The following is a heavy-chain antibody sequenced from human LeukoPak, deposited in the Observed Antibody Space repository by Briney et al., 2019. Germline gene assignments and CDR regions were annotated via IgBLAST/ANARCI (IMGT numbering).Heavy chain of an antibody. CDR1: GYTFTSYD. J-gene: IGHJ6*02. CDR3: ARGRVRCSSTSCYLGPYYYYYGMDV. D-gene: IGHD2-2*01. Sequence: ASVKVSCKASGYTFTSYDINWVRQATGQGLEWMGWMNPNSGNTGYAQKFQGRVTMTRNTSISTDYMELSSLRSEDTAVYYCARGRVRCSSTSCYLGPYYYYYGMDVWGQGTTVTVSS. CDR2: MNPNSGNT. V-gene: IGHV1-8*01.